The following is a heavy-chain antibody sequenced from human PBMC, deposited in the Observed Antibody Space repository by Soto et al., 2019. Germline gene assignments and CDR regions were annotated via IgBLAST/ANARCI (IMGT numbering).Heavy chain of an antibody. J-gene: IGHJ4*02. CDR1: GYTFGSYT. CDR3: ARIGDGNQRPFDY. V-gene: IGHV1-69*01. D-gene: IGHD6-25*01. CDR2: IIPVFNSA. Sequence: QVRLVQSGAEVKKPGSSVKVSCKASGYTFGSYTINWVRQAPGQGLELMGGIIPVFNSATYAQKFQGRVTITADESTSTAYLELRSLRSEDTAVYYCARIGDGNQRPFDYWGQGTLVTVSS.